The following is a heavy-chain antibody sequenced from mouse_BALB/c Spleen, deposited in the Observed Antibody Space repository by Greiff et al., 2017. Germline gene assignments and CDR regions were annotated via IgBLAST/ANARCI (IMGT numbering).Heavy chain of an antibody. CDR2: IYPGNSDT. D-gene: IGHD2-3*01. V-gene: IGHV1-5*01. CDR1: GYTFTSYW. J-gene: IGHJ4*01. Sequence: VQLQQSGTVLARPGASVKMSCKASGYTFTSYWMHWVKQRPGQGLEWIGAIYPGNSDTSYNQKFKGKAKLTAVTSTSTAYMELSSLTNEDSAVYYCTRSGGLLRYYAMDYWGQGTSVTVSS. CDR3: TRSGGLLRYYAMDY.